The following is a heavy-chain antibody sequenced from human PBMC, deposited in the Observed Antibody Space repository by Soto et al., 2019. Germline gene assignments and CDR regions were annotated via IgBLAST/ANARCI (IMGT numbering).Heavy chain of an antibody. J-gene: IGHJ4*02. CDR2: IYYSGST. Sequence: QLQLQESGPGLVKPSETLSLICTVSGGSISSSSYYWGWIRQPPGKGLEWIGSIYYSGSTYYNPALKSRVTISVDTSKNQFSLKMRSVTAADTAVYYCARQLRISMVRVDYWGQGTLVTVSS. CDR3: ARQLRISMVRVDY. D-gene: IGHD3-10*01. V-gene: IGHV4-39*01. CDR1: GGSISSSSYY.